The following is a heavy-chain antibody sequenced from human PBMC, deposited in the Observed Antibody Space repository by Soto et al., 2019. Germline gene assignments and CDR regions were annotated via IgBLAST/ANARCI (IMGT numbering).Heavy chain of an antibody. CDR3: ARGITYSSSSVDVY. CDR2: INPDGDNT. Sequence: GASVKVSCKASGYTFTSQNINWVRQATGQGLEWMGMINPDGDNTGYAQKFQGRLTMTRDTSTSTAYMELSSLRSEDTAVYYCARGITYSSSSVDVYWGQGTLVTVS. V-gene: IGHV1-8*01. J-gene: IGHJ4*02. CDR1: GYTFTSQN. D-gene: IGHD6-6*01.